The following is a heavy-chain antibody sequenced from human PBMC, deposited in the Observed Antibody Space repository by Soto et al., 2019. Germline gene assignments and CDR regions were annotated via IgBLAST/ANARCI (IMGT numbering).Heavy chain of an antibody. Sequence: SETLSLTCAVYGGSFSGYYWSWIRQPPGKGLEWIGEINHSGSTNYNPSLKSRVTISVDTSKNQFSLKLSSVTAADTAVYYCAVKGYCSGGSCYPSRYGMAVWGQGTTVTVSS. D-gene: IGHD2-15*01. CDR2: INHSGST. J-gene: IGHJ6*02. CDR1: GGSFSGYY. V-gene: IGHV4-34*01. CDR3: AVKGYCSGGSCYPSRYGMAV.